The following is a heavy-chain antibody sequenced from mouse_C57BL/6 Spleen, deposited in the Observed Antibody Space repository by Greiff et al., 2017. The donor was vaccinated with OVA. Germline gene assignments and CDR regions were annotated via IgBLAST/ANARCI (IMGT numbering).Heavy chain of an antibody. Sequence: EVQLQESGPGLVKPSQSLSLTCSVTGYSITSGYYWNWIRQFPGNKLEWMGYISYDGSNNYNPSLKNRISITRDTSKNQFFLKLNSVTTEDTATYYCAREGNYYGSSYSFDYWGQGTTLTVSS. D-gene: IGHD1-1*01. CDR3: AREGNYYGSSYSFDY. V-gene: IGHV3-6*01. J-gene: IGHJ2*01. CDR2: ISYDGSN. CDR1: GYSITSGYY.